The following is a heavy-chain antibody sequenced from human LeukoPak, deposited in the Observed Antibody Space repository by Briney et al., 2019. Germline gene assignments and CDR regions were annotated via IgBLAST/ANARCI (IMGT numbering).Heavy chain of an antibody. CDR1: GFTFSSYG. CDR3: AREARRADSFDY. Sequence: PGGSLRLSCAASGFTFSSYGMHWVRQAPGKGLEWVSSISSGGSYIYYADSVRGRFTISRDDAKNSLYLQMSSLRVEDTAVYFCAREARRADSFDYWGQGTLVTVSS. CDR2: ISSGGSYI. V-gene: IGHV3-21*01. J-gene: IGHJ4*02. D-gene: IGHD1-14*01.